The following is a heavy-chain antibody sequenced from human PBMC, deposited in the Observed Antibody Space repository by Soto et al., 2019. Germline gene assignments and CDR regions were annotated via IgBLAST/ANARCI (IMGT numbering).Heavy chain of an antibody. Sequence: QVQLVQSGAEVKKPGSSVKVSCKASGGTFSSYTISWVRLAPGQGLEWMGRIIPILDIAIYAQKLQGRVTITADKSTNTVYMELSSLRSEDTAVYYCAREDNAFDIWGQGTMVTVSS. CDR3: AREDNAFDI. D-gene: IGHD2-15*01. J-gene: IGHJ3*02. CDR2: IIPILDIA. V-gene: IGHV1-69*08. CDR1: GGTFSSYT.